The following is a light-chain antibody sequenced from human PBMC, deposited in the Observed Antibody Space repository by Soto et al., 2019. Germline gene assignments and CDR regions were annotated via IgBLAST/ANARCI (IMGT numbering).Light chain of an antibody. Sequence: IVLTQSPGTLSLSQGERATLSCRASQSVSSSCLAWYQQKPGQAPRLLIYGASSRATGIPDRFSGSGSGTDYTLTISRLEPEDFAVYYCQQYGSSPGTFGQGTKVDSK. CDR1: QSVSSSC. J-gene: IGKJ2*01. V-gene: IGKV3-20*01. CDR2: GAS. CDR3: QQYGSSPGT.